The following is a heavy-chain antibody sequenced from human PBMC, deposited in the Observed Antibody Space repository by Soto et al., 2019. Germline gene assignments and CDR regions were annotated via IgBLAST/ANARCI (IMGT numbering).Heavy chain of an antibody. CDR2: IYYSGNT. D-gene: IGHD3-16*01. V-gene: IGHV4-61*08. CDR3: ARDAILGWFDP. Sequence: QVQLQESGPGLVKPSETLSLTCTVSGGSVSSAAYYWSWIRQPPGKGLEWIGYIYYSGNTNYNPSPKSPVAISVDTSKNQFSLRLTSVTAADTAVYYCARDAILGWFDPWCQGTPVTVSS. CDR1: GGSVSSAAYY. J-gene: IGHJ5*02.